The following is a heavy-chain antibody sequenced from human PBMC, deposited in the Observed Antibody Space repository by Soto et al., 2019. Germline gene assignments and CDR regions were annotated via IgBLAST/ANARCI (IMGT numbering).Heavy chain of an antibody. CDR1: GDSVTSYY. CDR2: IYYSGST. Sequence: PSETLSLTCTVSGDSVTSYYCSWIRQPPEKEMEWIGYIYYSGSTNYNPSLKSRVTISVDTSKNQFSLKLSSVTAADTAVYYCARSHDILTGFSSPHFDYWGQGTLVTVS. V-gene: IGHV4-59*02. J-gene: IGHJ4*02. CDR3: ARSHDILTGFSSPHFDY. D-gene: IGHD3-9*01.